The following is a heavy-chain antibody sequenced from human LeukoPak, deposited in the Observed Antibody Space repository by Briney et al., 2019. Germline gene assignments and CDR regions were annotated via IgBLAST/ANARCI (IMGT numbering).Heavy chain of an antibody. CDR2: IYYSGST. V-gene: IGHV4-39*01. CDR1: GGSISSSSYY. D-gene: IGHD3-10*01. J-gene: IGHJ4*02. CDR3: ARRLVRGVIDY. Sequence: SETLSLTCTVSGGSISSSSYYWGWIRQPPGKGLEWIGSIYYSGSTYYNPSLKSRVTISVDTFKNQFSLKLSSVTAADTAVYYCARRLVRGVIDYWGQGTLVTVSS.